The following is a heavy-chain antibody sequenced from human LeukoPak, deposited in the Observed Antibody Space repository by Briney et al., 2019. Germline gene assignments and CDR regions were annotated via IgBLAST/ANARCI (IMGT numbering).Heavy chain of an antibody. J-gene: IGHJ4*02. CDR2: IYYSGST. V-gene: IGHV4-59*08. CDR1: GGSISSYY. D-gene: IGHD1-14*01. Sequence: SEALSLTCTVSGGSISSYYWSWIRQPPGKGLEWVGYIYYSGSTNYNPSLKSRVTISVDTSKNRLSLKLRSVTAADTAVYYCARLFGSSTVADYWGQGTLVTVSS. CDR3: ARLFGSSTVADY.